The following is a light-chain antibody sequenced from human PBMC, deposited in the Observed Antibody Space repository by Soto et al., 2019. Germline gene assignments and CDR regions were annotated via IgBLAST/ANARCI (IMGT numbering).Light chain of an antibody. J-gene: IGLJ2*01. V-gene: IGLV1-47*01. Sequence: QSVLTQPPSASGTPGQRVTISCSGSSSNIGSHYVYWYQQLPGTAPKLLIYKNNQRPSGVPDRFSGSKSGTSASLAISGLRSEDEADYYCAAWDDSLSPYVVLGGGTKLTVL. CDR1: SSNIGSHY. CDR2: KNN. CDR3: AAWDDSLSPYVV.